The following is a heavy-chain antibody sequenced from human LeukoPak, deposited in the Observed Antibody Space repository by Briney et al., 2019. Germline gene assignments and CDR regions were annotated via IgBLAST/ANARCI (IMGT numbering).Heavy chain of an antibody. CDR1: GFTFSSYS. Sequence: PGGTLRLSCAASGFTFSSYSMNWVRQAPGKGLEWVSSISNSSSYIYYADSVKGRFTISRDNAKKSLYLQMNRLRAEDTAVYYCARGGGSKGTLWGQGTLVTASS. D-gene: IGHD3-16*01. J-gene: IGHJ4*02. CDR3: ARGGGSKGTL. V-gene: IGHV3-21*01. CDR2: ISNSSSYI.